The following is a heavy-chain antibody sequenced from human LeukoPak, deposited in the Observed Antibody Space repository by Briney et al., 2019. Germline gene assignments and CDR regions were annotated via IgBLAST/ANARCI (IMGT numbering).Heavy chain of an antibody. CDR1: GYTLTELS. CDR2: FDPEDGET. V-gene: IGHV1-24*01. CDR3: ALYCSSTSCYVGGWFDP. J-gene: IGHJ5*02. Sequence: ASVKVSCKVSGYTLTELSMHCVRQAPGKGLEWMGGFDPEDGETIYAQKFQGRVTMTEDTSTDTAYMELSSLRSEDTAVYYCALYCSSTSCYVGGWFDPWGQGTLVTVPS. D-gene: IGHD2-2*01.